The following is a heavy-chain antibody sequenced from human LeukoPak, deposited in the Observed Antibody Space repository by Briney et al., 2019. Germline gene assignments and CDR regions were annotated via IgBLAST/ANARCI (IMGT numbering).Heavy chain of an antibody. Sequence: GGSLRLSCAASGFTFSSYWMSWVRQDPGKGLEWVANIKQDGSEKYYVDSVKGRFTISRDNVKNSLYLQMNSLRAEDTAVYYCVRDYCSGGTCYSGYWGQGTLVTVSS. J-gene: IGHJ4*02. CDR1: GFTFSSYW. D-gene: IGHD2-15*01. V-gene: IGHV3-7*05. CDR2: IKQDGSEK. CDR3: VRDYCSGGTCYSGY.